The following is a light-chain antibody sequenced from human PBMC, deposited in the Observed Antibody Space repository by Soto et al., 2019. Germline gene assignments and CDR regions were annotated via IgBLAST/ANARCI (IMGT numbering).Light chain of an antibody. CDR3: QQYGRSPHT. CDR1: QSVSSSY. Sequence: EIVLTQSPGTLSLSPGERATLSCRASQSVSSSYLAWYQHKPGQAPRLLIYGASSRATGIPDRFSGSGSGTDFTLTISRLEPEDFAVCYCQQYGRSPHTFGQGTKLEIK. V-gene: IGKV3-20*01. J-gene: IGKJ2*01. CDR2: GAS.